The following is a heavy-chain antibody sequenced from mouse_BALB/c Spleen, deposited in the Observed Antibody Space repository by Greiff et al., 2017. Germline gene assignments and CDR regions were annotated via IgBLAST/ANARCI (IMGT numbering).Heavy chain of an antibody. CDR1: GFSLTSYG. V-gene: IGHV2-9*02. J-gene: IGHJ2*01. CDR2: ICAGGST. Sequence: VQLVESGPGLVAPSQSLSITCTVSGFSLTSYGVHWVRQPPGKGLEWLGVICAGGSTNYNSALMSRLSISKDNSKSQVFLKMNSLQTDDTSMYYCARGPLVLRSYYFDYWGQGTTLTVSS. CDR3: ARGPLVLRSYYFDY. D-gene: IGHD1-1*01.